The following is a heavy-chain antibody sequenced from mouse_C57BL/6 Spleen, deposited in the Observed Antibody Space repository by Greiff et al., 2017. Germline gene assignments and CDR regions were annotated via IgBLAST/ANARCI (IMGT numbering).Heavy chain of an antibody. V-gene: IGHV7-3*01. Sequence: EVMLVESGGGLVQPGGSLSLSCAASGFTFTDYYMSWVRQPPGKALEWLGFIRNKANGYTTEYSASVKGRFTISRDNSQSILYLQMNALRAEDSATYYCASFGSSYFDYWGQGTTLTVSS. CDR2: IRNKANGYTT. CDR1: GFTFTDYY. CDR3: ASFGSSYFDY. D-gene: IGHD1-1*01. J-gene: IGHJ2*01.